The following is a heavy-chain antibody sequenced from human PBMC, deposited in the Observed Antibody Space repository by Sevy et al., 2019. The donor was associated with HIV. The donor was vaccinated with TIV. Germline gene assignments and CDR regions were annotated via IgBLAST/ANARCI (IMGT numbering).Heavy chain of an antibody. CDR2: IIPSGNT. J-gene: IGHJ4*02. V-gene: IGHV4-34*01. CDR3: ARGQWEHLY. CDR1: GGSFSGFY. D-gene: IGHD1-26*01. Sequence: SETLSLTCAVYGGSFSGFYWSWIRQPPGKGLEWIGEIIPSGNTNYNPSLKSRATISIDTSKNQFSLKPKSVTAADTAMYFCARGQWEHLYWGQGTLVTVSS.